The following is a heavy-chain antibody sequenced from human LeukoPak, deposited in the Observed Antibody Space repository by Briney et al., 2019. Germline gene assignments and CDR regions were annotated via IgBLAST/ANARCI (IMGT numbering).Heavy chain of an antibody. Sequence: VASVKVSCKASGGTFSSYAISWVRQAPGQGLEWMGGIIPIFGTANYAQKFQGRVTITADESTSTAYMELSSLRSEDTAVYYCARGGWLQLYFDYWGQGTLVTVSS. CDR1: GGTFSSYA. J-gene: IGHJ4*02. CDR2: IIPIFGTA. V-gene: IGHV1-69*13. CDR3: ARGGWLQLYFDY. D-gene: IGHD5-24*01.